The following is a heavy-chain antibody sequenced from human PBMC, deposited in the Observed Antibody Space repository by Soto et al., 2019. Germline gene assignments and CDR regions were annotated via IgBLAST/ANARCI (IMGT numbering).Heavy chain of an antibody. CDR1: GFTFSTYW. Sequence: EVQLVESGGGLVQPVGSLRLSCAASGFTFSTYWMSWVRQAPGKGLEWVATIRQDGSEKHCLDSVKGRFTISRDNAKNSLARQMNSRRAEDTAVYYCARGCCSSSCPNYFDCWGQGTLVTVS. CDR3: ARGCCSSSCPNYFDC. D-gene: IGHD2-2*01. V-gene: IGHV3-7*01. J-gene: IGHJ4*02. CDR2: IRQDGSEK.